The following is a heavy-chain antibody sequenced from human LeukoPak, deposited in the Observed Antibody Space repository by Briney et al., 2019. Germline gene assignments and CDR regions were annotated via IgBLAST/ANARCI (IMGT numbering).Heavy chain of an antibody. Sequence: PGGSLRLSCAASGFTFRSYGMSWVRQAPGKGLQWVSTMSATGSDIHHADSVKGRSSISRDNSKNILYLQMNSLRAEDTAVYYCAKDRCSNGIGCLYYYMDVWGKGTTVTISS. CDR1: GFTFRSYG. CDR3: AKDRCSNGIGCLYYYMDV. CDR2: MSATGSDI. D-gene: IGHD2-2*01. V-gene: IGHV3-23*01. J-gene: IGHJ6*03.